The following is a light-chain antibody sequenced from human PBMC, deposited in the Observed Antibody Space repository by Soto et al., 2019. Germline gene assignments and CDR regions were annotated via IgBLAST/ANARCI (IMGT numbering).Light chain of an antibody. CDR2: GNN. CDR3: QSYYISLIAVV. J-gene: IGLJ2*01. Sequence: QSVLTQPPSVSGAPGQRVTISCTGSSSDIGAPYDVHWYQHLPGTAPKLLIYGNNNRPSGVPDRFSGSKSGTSASLAITGLQAEDEADYYCQSYYISLIAVVFGGGTKLTVL. CDR1: SSDIGAPYD. V-gene: IGLV1-40*01.